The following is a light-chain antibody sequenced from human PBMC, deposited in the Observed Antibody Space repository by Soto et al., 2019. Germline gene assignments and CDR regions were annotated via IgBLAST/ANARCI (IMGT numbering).Light chain of an antibody. CDR1: SGDVGGYYY. CDR2: EVT. CDR3: AAWDVSLKGFV. J-gene: IGLJ1*01. Sequence: QSVLTQPPSASGSPGQSVTISCTGASGDVGGYYYVSWYQHHPGKVPKLIIYEVTKRPSGVPDRFSGSKSGNTASLTVSGLQAEDEATYFCAAWDVSLKGFVFGTGTKVTVL. V-gene: IGLV2-8*01.